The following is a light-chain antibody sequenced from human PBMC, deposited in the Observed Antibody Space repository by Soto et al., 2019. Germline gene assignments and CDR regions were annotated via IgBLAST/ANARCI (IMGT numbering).Light chain of an antibody. J-gene: IGKJ3*01. CDR3: HQRSNWPFT. Sequence: EIVLTQSPATLSLSPGERATLTCRASQSVSSYLAWSQQKPGQAPRLLIYDASNRATGVPARFSGSGSGTDFPLTISSLEPEDFAVYYCHQRSNWPFTFGPGTNVDVK. CDR1: QSVSSY. CDR2: DAS. V-gene: IGKV3-11*01.